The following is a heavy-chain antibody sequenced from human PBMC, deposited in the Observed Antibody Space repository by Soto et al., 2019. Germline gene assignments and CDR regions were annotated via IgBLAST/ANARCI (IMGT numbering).Heavy chain of an antibody. Sequence: PGGSLRLSCAASGFTFSSYGMHWVRQAPGKGLEWVAVISYDGSNKYYADSVKGRFTISRDNSKNTLYLQMNSLRAEDTAVYYCAKGRNLAAAGIGDYYYYGMDVWGQGTTVTVSS. CDR1: GFTFSSYG. V-gene: IGHV3-30*18. CDR3: AKGRNLAAAGIGDYYYYGMDV. CDR2: ISYDGSNK. D-gene: IGHD6-13*01. J-gene: IGHJ6*02.